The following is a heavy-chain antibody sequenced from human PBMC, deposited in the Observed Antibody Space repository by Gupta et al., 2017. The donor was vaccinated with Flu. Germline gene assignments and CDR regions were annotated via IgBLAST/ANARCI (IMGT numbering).Heavy chain of an antibody. CDR2: IYWDDDK. D-gene: IGHD3-3*01. CDR1: GFSLSTSGVG. CDR3: AQSSNPQKNYYDFWSGYYMKLGAFDI. Sequence: QITLKESGPTLVKPTQTLTLTCTFSGFSLSTSGVGVGWIRQPPGKALEWLALIYWDDDKRYSPSLKSRLTITKDTSKNQVVLTMTNMDPVDTATYYCAQSSNPQKNYYDFWSGYYMKLGAFDIWGQGTMVTVSS. J-gene: IGHJ3*02. V-gene: IGHV2-5*02.